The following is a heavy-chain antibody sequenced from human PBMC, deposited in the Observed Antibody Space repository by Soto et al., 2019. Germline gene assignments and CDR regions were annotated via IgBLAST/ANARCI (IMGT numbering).Heavy chain of an antibody. CDR2: INPNSGGT. CDR1: GYTFTGYY. CDR3: ARELIVVVPAATLYYYYGMDV. J-gene: IGHJ6*02. V-gene: IGHV1-2*04. Sequence: GASVKVSCKASGYTFTGYYMHWVRQDPGQGLEWMGWINPNSGGTNYAQKFQGWVTMTRDTSISTAYMELSRLRSDDTAVYYCARELIVVVPAATLYYYYGMDVWGQGTTVTVSS. D-gene: IGHD2-2*01.